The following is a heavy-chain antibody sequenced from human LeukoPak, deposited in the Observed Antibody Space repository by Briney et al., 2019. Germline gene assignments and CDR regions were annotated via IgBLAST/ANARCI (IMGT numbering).Heavy chain of an antibody. J-gene: IGHJ4*02. CDR1: GGSFSGYY. V-gene: IGHV4-34*01. D-gene: IGHD5-12*01. Sequence: SETLSLTCAVYGGSFSGYYWSWIRQPPGKGLEWIGEINHSGSTNYNPSLKSRVTISVDTSKNQFSLKLSSVTAADTAVYYCARHGVVATTGIFDYWGQGTLVTVSS. CDR2: INHSGST. CDR3: ARHGVVATTGIFDY.